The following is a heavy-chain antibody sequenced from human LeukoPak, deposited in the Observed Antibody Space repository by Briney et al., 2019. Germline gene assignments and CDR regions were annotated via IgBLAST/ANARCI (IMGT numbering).Heavy chain of an antibody. CDR1: GFTFSSYW. CDR3: ARPAVAGLRAGGYDF. D-gene: IGHD6-19*01. V-gene: IGHV3-66*04. J-gene: IGHJ4*02. CDR2: MYIGGNT. Sequence: GGSLRLSRAASGFTFSSYWKSWVRQAPRKGLEGGLIMYIGGNTYYADSVKGRFTISRDNAKNTLYLQMNSLRVEDTAVYYCARPAVAGLRAGGYDFWGQGTLVTVSS.